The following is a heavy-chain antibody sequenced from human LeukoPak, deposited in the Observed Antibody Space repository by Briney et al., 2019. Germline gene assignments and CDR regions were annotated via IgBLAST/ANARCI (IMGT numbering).Heavy chain of an antibody. V-gene: IGHV4-31*03. CDR3: ARSRVAGKGVKYFDY. Sequence: SQTPSLTCTVSGGSISSGGYYWSWIRQHPGKGLEWIGYIYYSGSTYYNPSLKSRVTISVDTSKNQFSLKLSSVTAADTAVYYCARSRVAGKGVKYFDYWGQGTLVTVSS. CDR2: IYYSGST. J-gene: IGHJ4*02. CDR1: GGSISSGGYY. D-gene: IGHD6-19*01.